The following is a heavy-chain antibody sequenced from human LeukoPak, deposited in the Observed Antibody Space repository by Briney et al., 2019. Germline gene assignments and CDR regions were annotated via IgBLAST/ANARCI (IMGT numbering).Heavy chain of an antibody. CDR2: SSSSSSYI. D-gene: IGHD3-22*01. Sequence: GGSLRLSCAASGFTFSSYSMNWVRQAPGKGLEWVSSSSSSSSYIYYADSVKGRFTISRDNAKNSLYLQMNSLRAEDTAVYYCARAGYDSSGYYDYWGQGTLVTVSS. J-gene: IGHJ4*02. CDR3: ARAGYDSSGYYDY. V-gene: IGHV3-21*01. CDR1: GFTFSSYS.